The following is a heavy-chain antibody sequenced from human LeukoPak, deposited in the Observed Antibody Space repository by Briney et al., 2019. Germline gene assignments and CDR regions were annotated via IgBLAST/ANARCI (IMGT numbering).Heavy chain of an antibody. V-gene: IGHV1-24*01. CDR1: GYTLTELS. J-gene: IGHJ4*02. CDR3: ASMVRGVILPFDY. D-gene: IGHD3-10*01. CDR2: FDPEDGET. Sequence: ASVKVSCKVSGYTLTELSMHWVRQAPGKGLEWMGGFDPEDGETIYAQKFQGRVTMTEDTSTATAYMELSSLRSEDTAVYYCASMVRGVILPFDYWGQGTLVTVSS.